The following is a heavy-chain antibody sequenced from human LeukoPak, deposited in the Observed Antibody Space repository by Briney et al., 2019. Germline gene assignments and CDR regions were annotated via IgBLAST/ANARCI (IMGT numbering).Heavy chain of an antibody. D-gene: IGHD3-3*01. Sequence: GGSLRLSCAASGFVFSTFGMNWVRQAPGKGLQWVAHITSDSGYIYYADLVKGRFTISRDNAKNSLYLQMTSLRAEDAAVYYCARGGFWRNVWGQGTTVTVSS. CDR3: ARGGFWRNV. CDR2: ITSDSGYI. V-gene: IGHV3-21*01. CDR1: GFVFSTFG. J-gene: IGHJ6*02.